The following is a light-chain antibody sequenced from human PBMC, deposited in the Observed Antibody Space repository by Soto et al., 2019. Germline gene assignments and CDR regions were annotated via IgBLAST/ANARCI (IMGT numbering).Light chain of an antibody. CDR3: CSYTTTSTWV. CDR1: SSDIGAYNY. V-gene: IGLV2-14*01. J-gene: IGLJ3*02. Sequence: QSALTQPASVSGSPGQSITISCTGTSSDIGAYNYVSWYQLHPGKAPKLMISEVSNRPSGVSNRFSGSKSGNTASLTISGLQAEDEADYHCCSYTTTSTWVFGGGTQLTVL. CDR2: EVS.